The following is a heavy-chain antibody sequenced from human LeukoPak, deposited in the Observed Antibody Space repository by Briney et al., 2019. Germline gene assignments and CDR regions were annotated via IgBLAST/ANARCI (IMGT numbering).Heavy chain of an antibody. CDR2: ISSSGSTI. Sequence: GGSLRLSCAASGFTFSSYEMNWVRQAPGKGLEWVSYISSSGSTIYNADSVKGRFTISRDSAKNSLYLQMNSLRAEDTAVYYCARANSSGWYVESFDYWGQGTLVTVSS. CDR3: ARANSSGWYVESFDY. J-gene: IGHJ4*02. V-gene: IGHV3-48*03. D-gene: IGHD6-19*01. CDR1: GFTFSSYE.